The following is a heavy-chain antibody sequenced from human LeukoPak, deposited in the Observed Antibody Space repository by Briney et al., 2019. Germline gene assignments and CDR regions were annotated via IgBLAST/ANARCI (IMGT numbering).Heavy chain of an antibody. CDR3: ARTYYDILTGYYAFDI. J-gene: IGHJ3*02. D-gene: IGHD3-9*01. Sequence: SETLSLTCTVSGGSISSGSYYWSWIRQHPGKGLEWIGYIYYSGSTYYNPSLKSRVTISVDTSKNQFSLKLSSVTAADTAVYYCARTYYDILTGYYAFDIWGQGTMVTVSS. CDR2: IYYSGST. CDR1: GGSISSGSYY. V-gene: IGHV4-31*03.